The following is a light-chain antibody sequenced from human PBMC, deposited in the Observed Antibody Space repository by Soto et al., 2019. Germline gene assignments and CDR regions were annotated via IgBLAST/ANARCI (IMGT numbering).Light chain of an antibody. J-gene: IGKJ4*01. CDR3: QQANSCFGT. V-gene: IGKV1-12*01. CDR1: QDINNW. CDR2: AAS. Sequence: DIQMTQSPSSVSASVGDRVTITCRASQDINNWLAWYQQKPGKAPNLLIYAASTLQSGVPSRFSGSGSGTHFTLTISSLQPEDFATYFCQQANSCFGTFGGGTKVGIK.